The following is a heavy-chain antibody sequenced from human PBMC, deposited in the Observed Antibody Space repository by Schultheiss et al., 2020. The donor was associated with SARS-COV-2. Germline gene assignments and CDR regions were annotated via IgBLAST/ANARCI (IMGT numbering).Heavy chain of an antibody. D-gene: IGHD1-26*01. CDR2: IYHSGST. CDR1: GVSISSFNW. J-gene: IGHJ4*02. CDR3: ARIVGATTGVDS. V-gene: IGHV4-4*02. Sequence: SETLSLTCAVSGVSISSFNWWSWVRQPPGKGLEWIGEIYHSGSTYYNPSLKSRVTMSADTSKSHFYLKLSSVTAADTAVYYCARIVGATTGVDSWGQGTLVTVSS.